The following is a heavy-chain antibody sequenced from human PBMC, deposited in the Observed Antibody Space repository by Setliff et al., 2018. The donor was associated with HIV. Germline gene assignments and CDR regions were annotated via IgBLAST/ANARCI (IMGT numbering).Heavy chain of an antibody. Sequence: PSETLSLTCSVSGGSISSHYWGWIRQPPGRGLEWVGYIMYNEGNNFNPSPKSRVTISVDTSKTQFSLKLSSVTAADTAVYYCSSLYYDFWSGYSHFDYWGQGTLVTVSS. J-gene: IGHJ4*02. D-gene: IGHD3-3*01. CDR1: GGSISSHY. CDR3: SSLYYDFWSGYSHFDY. V-gene: IGHV4-59*11. CDR2: IMYNEGN.